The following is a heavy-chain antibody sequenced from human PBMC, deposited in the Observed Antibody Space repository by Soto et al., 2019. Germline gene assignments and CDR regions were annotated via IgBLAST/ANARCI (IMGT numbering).Heavy chain of an antibody. Sequence: TSDTLSLTCTVSGGSISSYYWSWIRQPPGKGLEWIGYIYYSGSTNYNPSLKSRVTISVDTSKNQFSLKLSSVTAADTAVYYCARGIYGDYVSYWGQGTLVTVSS. D-gene: IGHD4-17*01. V-gene: IGHV4-59*01. CDR1: GGSISSYY. CDR2: IYYSGST. CDR3: ARGIYGDYVSY. J-gene: IGHJ4*02.